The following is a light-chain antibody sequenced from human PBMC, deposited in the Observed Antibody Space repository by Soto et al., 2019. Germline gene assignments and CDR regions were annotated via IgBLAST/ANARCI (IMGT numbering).Light chain of an antibody. J-gene: IGLJ2*01. Sequence: QSVLTQPPSVSGAPGQRVTISCTGSSSNIGAGYDVHWYQQLPGTAPKLLIYGNSNRPSGVPDRFSGSKSGTSASLAITGIQAEDDADYYCQSYDSSLSVVFGGGTQLTVL. CDR2: GNS. V-gene: IGLV1-40*01. CDR1: SSNIGAGYD. CDR3: QSYDSSLSVV.